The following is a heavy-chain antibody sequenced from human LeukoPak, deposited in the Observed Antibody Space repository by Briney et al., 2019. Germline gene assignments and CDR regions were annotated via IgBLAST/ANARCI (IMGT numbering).Heavy chain of an antibody. CDR1: GVSISSYY. CDR3: ARQAYYYYYMDV. CDR2: IHTSGST. V-gene: IGHV4-4*07. Sequence: SETLSLTCTVSGVSISSYYWSWIRQPAGKGLEWIGRIHTSGSTNYNPSLKSRVTISVDTSKNQFSLKLSSVTAADTAVYYCARQAYYYYYMDVWGKGTTVTISS. J-gene: IGHJ6*03.